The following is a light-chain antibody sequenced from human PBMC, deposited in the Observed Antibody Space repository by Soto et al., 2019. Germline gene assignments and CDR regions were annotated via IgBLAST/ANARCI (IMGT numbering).Light chain of an antibody. Sequence: QSVLTQSPSASASLGASVKLTCPLSSGHSNYAIAWHQQQSEKGPRYLMKLNSDGSHSKGDGIPDRFSGSSSGAERYLTISSLQSEDEADYYCQTWGSGIVVFGGGTTLTVL. CDR3: QTWGSGIVV. V-gene: IGLV4-69*01. CDR2: LNSDGSH. CDR1: SGHSNYA. J-gene: IGLJ2*01.